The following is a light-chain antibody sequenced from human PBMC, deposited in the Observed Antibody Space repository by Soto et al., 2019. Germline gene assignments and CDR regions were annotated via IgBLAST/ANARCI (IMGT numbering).Light chain of an antibody. Sequence: DIQMTKSPSSLSATVGDRVTVTCRTSQSISNHLNWYQQKPGEAPKLLIYGSSSLHYGVPSRFSGSGSGSAFTLTISSLQPEDSATYYCQQSFTAPITFGQGTRLEI. J-gene: IGKJ5*01. CDR3: QQSFTAPIT. CDR1: QSISNH. CDR2: GSS. V-gene: IGKV1-39*01.